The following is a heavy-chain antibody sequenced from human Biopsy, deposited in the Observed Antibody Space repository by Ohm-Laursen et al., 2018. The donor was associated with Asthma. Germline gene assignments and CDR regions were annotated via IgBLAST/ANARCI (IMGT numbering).Heavy chain of an antibody. CDR1: GFTFDDYA. CDR2: ISWNSGSI. Sequence: SLRLSCTASGFTFDDYAMHWVRQAPGKGLEWVSGISWNSGSIGYADSVKGRFTISRDNAKNSLYLQMSSLRSEDTAVYYCARKAGSCISRTCYSLDFWGQGTLVTVSS. V-gene: IGHV3-9*01. J-gene: IGHJ4*02. D-gene: IGHD2-2*01. CDR3: ARKAGSCISRTCYSLDF.